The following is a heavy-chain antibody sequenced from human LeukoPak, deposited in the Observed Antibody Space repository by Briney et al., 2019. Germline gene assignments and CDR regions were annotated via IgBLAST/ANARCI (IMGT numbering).Heavy chain of an antibody. Sequence: GGSLRLSCAASGFTFSSYAMSWVRQAPGKGLEWVAAISGSSVNTYYADSVKGRFTISRDNSKNTLYLQMNSLSAEDTALYYCAKGTKWPPYFDYWGQGTLVTVPS. V-gene: IGHV3-23*01. CDR1: GFTFSSYA. J-gene: IGHJ4*02. CDR2: ISGSSVNT. CDR3: AKGTKWPPYFDY. D-gene: IGHD1/OR15-1a*01.